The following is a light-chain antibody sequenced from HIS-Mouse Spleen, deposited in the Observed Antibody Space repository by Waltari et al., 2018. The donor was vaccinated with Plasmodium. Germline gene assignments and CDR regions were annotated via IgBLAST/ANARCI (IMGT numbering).Light chain of an antibody. CDR2: EDS. J-gene: IGLJ3*02. CDR3: YSTDSSGNHRV. V-gene: IGLV3-10*01. Sequence: SYELTQPPSVSVSPGQTARLTCPGDALPNKYAYWYHQKSGQAPVRVIYEDSKLPSGIPERFSGSSSGTMATLTISGAQVEDEADYYCYSTDSSGNHRVFGGGTKLTVL. CDR1: ALPNKY.